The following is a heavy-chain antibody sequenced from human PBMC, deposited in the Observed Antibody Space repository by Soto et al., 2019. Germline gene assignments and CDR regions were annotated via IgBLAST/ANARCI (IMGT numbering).Heavy chain of an antibody. J-gene: IGHJ2*01. D-gene: IGHD4-17*01. V-gene: IGHV3-9*01. Sequence: EVQLVESGGGLVQPGRSLRLSCAASGFTFDDYAMHWVRQATGKGLEWVSGMRWHSGSIGYAGSVKGRFTISRDNAKNSLYRQMNSLRAEDTALYYCAKDIRWDGGNSHFYLWGRGTLVTVSS. CDR2: MRWHSGSI. CDR3: AKDIRWDGGNSHFYL. CDR1: GFTFDDYA.